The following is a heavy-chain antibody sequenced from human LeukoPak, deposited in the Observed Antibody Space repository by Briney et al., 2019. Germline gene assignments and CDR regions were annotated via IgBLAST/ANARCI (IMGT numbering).Heavy chain of an antibody. J-gene: IGHJ4*02. Sequence: GGSLRLSCAASGFTFSSYGMHWVRQAPGKGLEWVAVISYDGSNKYSADSVKGRFTISRDNSKNTLYLQMNSLRAEDTAVYYCAKDRWVLNIVVVPALDYWGQGTLVTVSS. V-gene: IGHV3-30*18. D-gene: IGHD2-2*01. CDR3: AKDRWVLNIVVVPALDY. CDR1: GFTFSSYG. CDR2: ISYDGSNK.